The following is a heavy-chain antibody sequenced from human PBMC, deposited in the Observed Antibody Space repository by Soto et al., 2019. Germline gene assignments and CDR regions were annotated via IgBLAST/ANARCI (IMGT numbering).Heavy chain of an antibody. CDR1: GGTFSSYT. CDR3: ASCSGGSCYSGALDY. V-gene: IGHV1-69*02. CDR2: IIPILGIA. J-gene: IGHJ4*02. D-gene: IGHD2-15*01. Sequence: QVQLVQSGAEVKKPGSSVKVSCKASGGTFSSYTISWVRQAPGQGLEWMGRIIPILGIANYAQKFQGRVKITADKSTSTDYMELSSLRSEDTAVYYCASCSGGSCYSGALDYWGQGTLVTVSS.